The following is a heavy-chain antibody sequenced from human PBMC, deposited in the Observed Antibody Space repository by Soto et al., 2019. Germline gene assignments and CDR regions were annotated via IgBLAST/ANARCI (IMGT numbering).Heavy chain of an antibody. Sequence: QVQLVQSGAEVKKPGSSVKVSCKSSGGTFSNSPISWVRQAPGQGLEWMGGVIPLFRTANYAQKFQGRVTITADXXTXTXXMELSSLGSGDTAVYYCARSRFVVGVTEDYYGMDVWGQGTTVTVAS. CDR2: VIPLFRTA. CDR3: ARSRFVVGVTEDYYGMDV. V-gene: IGHV1-69*12. D-gene: IGHD2-15*01. J-gene: IGHJ6*02. CDR1: GGTFSNSP.